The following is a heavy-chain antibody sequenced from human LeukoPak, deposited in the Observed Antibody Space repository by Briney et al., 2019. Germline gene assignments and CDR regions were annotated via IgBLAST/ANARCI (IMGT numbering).Heavy chain of an antibody. Sequence: GESLKISCKGSGYSFTSYWIGWVRQMPGNGLECMGIIYPGDSDTRYSPSFQGQVTISADKSISTAYLQWRSLKASDTAMYYCASRGNNNWFDPWGQGTLVTVSS. CDR3: ASRGNNNWFDP. J-gene: IGHJ5*02. CDR2: IYPGDSDT. D-gene: IGHD1/OR15-1a*01. V-gene: IGHV5-51*01. CDR1: GYSFTSYW.